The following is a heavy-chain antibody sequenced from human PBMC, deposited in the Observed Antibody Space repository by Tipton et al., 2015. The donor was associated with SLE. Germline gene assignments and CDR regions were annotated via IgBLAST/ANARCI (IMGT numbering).Heavy chain of an antibody. V-gene: IGHV4-30-4*08. D-gene: IGHD2-8*01. Sequence: TLSLTCTVSGGSISSGNYYWNWIRQHPGKGLEWLGHIYKTGHTYYNPSLESRISMSIHTSYNDFSLKLNSVTAADTAVYYCVRDNGGWVPFFDYWGQGILVTVSS. J-gene: IGHJ4*02. CDR1: GGSISSGNYY. CDR2: IYKTGHT. CDR3: VRDNGGWVPFFDY.